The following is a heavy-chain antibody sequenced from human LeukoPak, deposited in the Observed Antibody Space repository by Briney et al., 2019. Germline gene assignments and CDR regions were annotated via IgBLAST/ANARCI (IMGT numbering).Heavy chain of an antibody. V-gene: IGHV3-30-3*01. CDR2: ISYDGSNK. CDR1: GFTLSSNA. CDR3: ARSGYRGYDYGGYFDY. Sequence: QPGGSLRLSCAASGFTLSSNAMHWVRQAPGKGLEWVAVISYDGSNKYYADSVKGRFTISRDNSKNTLYLQMNSLRVEDTALYYCARSGYRGYDYGGYFDYWGQGTLVAVSS. J-gene: IGHJ4*02. D-gene: IGHD5-12*01.